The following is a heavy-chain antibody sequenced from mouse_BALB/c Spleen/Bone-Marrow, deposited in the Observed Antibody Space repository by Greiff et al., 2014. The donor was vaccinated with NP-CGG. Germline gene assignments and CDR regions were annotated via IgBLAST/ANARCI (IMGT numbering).Heavy chain of an antibody. CDR1: GFDFSGYW. Sequence: VQLQQSGGGLVQPGGSLKLSCAASGFDFSGYWMNWVRQAPGKGLEWIGEINPDSSTINYTPSLKDKFIISRDNAKNTLYLQMTKVRSEDTALYYCARLYGNYVFDYWGQGTPLTVSS. CDR2: INPDSSTI. D-gene: IGHD2-1*01. J-gene: IGHJ2*01. V-gene: IGHV4-1*02. CDR3: ARLYGNYVFDY.